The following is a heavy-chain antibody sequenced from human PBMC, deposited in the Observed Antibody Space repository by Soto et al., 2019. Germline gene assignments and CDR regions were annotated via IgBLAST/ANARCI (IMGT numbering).Heavy chain of an antibody. CDR2: IIPIFGTA. CDR3: ARDGGVYDYSPFDY. D-gene: IGHD4-4*01. V-gene: IGHV1-69*12. CDR1: GGTFSSYA. Sequence: QVQLVQSGAVVKKPGSSVKVSCKASGGTFSSYAISWVRQAPGQGLEWMGGIIPIFGTADYAQKFQGRVTITAHESTSAAYMELSSLRSEDTAVYYCARDGGVYDYSPFDYWGQGTLVTVSS. J-gene: IGHJ4*02.